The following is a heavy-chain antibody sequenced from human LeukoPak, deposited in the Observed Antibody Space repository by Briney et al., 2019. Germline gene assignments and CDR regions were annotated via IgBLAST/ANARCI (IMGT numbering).Heavy chain of an antibody. CDR3: ARDLRYPFGGFDP. Sequence: ASVKVSCKASGYTFTGYYMHWVRQAPGQGLEWMGWINPNSGGTNYAQKFQGRVTMTRDTSISTAYMELSRLRSDDAAVYYCARDLRYPFGGFDPWGQGTLVTVSS. J-gene: IGHJ5*02. D-gene: IGHD3-9*01. V-gene: IGHV1-2*02. CDR2: INPNSGGT. CDR1: GYTFTGYY.